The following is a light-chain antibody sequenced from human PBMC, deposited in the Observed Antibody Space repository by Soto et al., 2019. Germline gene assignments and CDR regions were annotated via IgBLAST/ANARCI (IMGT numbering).Light chain of an antibody. CDR2: GAS. CDR1: QRFSSSY. Sequence: EIGLTQSPGTLSLSPGERATLSCRASQRFSSSYLAWYQQKPGQAPRLLIYGASSRATGIPDRFSGSWSGTAFPLTSRRLEHEDFAVYYFQHDTFGPGTQVEIK. CDR3: QHDT. J-gene: IGKJ1*01. V-gene: IGKV3-20*01.